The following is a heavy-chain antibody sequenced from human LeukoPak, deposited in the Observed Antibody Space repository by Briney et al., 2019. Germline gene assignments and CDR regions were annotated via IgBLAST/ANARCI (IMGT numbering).Heavy chain of an antibody. CDR2: ISGSGGST. V-gene: IGHV3-23*01. CDR3: ARDLWDIPLGV. J-gene: IGHJ6*02. D-gene: IGHD1-26*01. Sequence: PGGSLRLSCAASGFTFSSYAMSWVRQAPGKGLEWVSAISGSGGSTYYADSVKGRFTISRDNAKNSLYLQMNSLRAEDTAVYYCARDLWDIPLGVWGQGTTVTVSS. CDR1: GFTFSSYA.